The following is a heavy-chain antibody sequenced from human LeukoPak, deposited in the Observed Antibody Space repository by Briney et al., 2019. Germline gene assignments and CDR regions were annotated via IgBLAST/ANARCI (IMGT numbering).Heavy chain of an antibody. CDR3: ARSYGDYGD. D-gene: IGHD4-17*01. CDR2: IYPDDSET. CDR1: GYNFADYW. J-gene: IGHJ4*02. Sequence: GESLKISCTGSGYNFADYWIGWVRQMPGKGLEWMGIIYPDDSETRYSPSFQGQVTLSVDKSISTTYLQWRSLKASDTAMYYCARSYGDYGDWGQGTLVTVSS. V-gene: IGHV5-51*01.